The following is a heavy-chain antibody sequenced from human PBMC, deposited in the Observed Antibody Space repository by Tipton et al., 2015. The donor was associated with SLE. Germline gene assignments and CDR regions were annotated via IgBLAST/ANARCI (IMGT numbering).Heavy chain of an antibody. V-gene: IGHV4-59*01. J-gene: IGHJ3*02. Sequence: TLSLTCTVSGGSISSYYWRWIRQPPGKGLEWIGYIYYSGSTNYNPSLRSRVTISVDTSKNQFSLKLSSVTAADTAVYYCARDRQTGYCSSTSCYTRAFDIWGQGTMVTVSS. D-gene: IGHD2-2*02. CDR3: ARDRQTGYCSSTSCYTRAFDI. CDR2: IYYSGST. CDR1: GGSISSYY.